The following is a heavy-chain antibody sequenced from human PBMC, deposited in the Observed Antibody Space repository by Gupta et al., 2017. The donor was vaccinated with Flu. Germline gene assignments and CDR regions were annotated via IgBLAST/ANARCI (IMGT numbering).Heavy chain of an antibody. CDR1: YN. J-gene: IGHJ3*01. D-gene: IGHD6-25*01. CDR2: ITWEGGTT. V-gene: IGHV3-43*01. CDR3: AKAKGWQYLEADTFDV. Sequence: YNFHWVRQIPGKGLEWVALITWEGGTTYYADSVEGRFTISRDNKKKSVFLQMDRLRTEDTAFYYCAKAKGWQYLEADTFDVWGQGAMVTVSS.